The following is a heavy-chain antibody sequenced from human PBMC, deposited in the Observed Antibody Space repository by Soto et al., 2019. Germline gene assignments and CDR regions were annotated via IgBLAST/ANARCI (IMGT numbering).Heavy chain of an antibody. CDR2: IYTGGAT. CDR1: GFTVCSNY. Sequence: EVRLVQSGGGLVQPGGSLRLSCAASGFTVCSNYVSWVRQAPGEGLEWVSVIYTGGATYYANSVKDRFTIPRDNSKNTVYLHMNSLRVDDSAVYYCLGHDYGAYWGQGTLVTVSS. J-gene: IGHJ4*02. CDR3: LGHDYGAY. V-gene: IGHV3-66*01.